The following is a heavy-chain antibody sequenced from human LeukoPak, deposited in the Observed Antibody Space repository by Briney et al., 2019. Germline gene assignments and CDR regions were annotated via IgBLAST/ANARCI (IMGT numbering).Heavy chain of an antibody. J-gene: IGHJ4*02. V-gene: IGHV3-30*18. CDR3: AKVGSGWYVDY. Sequence: GGFLRLSCAASGFTFSSYGMHWVRQAPGKGLEWVAVISYDGSNKYYADSVKGRFTISRDNSKNTLYLQMNSLRAEDTAVYYCAKVGSGWYVDYWGQGTLVTVSS. CDR1: GFTFSSYG. CDR2: ISYDGSNK. D-gene: IGHD6-19*01.